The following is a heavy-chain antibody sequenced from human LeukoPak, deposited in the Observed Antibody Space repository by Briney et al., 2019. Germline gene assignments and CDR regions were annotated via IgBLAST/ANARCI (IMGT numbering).Heavy chain of an antibody. V-gene: IGHV3-66*01. CDR2: IYSGGST. CDR1: GFTVSSNY. D-gene: IGHD6-13*01. J-gene: IGHJ4*02. Sequence: GGSLRLSCAASGFTVSSNYISWVRQAPGKGLEWVSVIYSGGSTYYADSVKGRFTISRDNSKNTLYLQMNSLRAEDTAVYYCARGRLYSSSWYEYYFDYWGQGTLVTVSS. CDR3: ARGRLYSSSWYEYYFDY.